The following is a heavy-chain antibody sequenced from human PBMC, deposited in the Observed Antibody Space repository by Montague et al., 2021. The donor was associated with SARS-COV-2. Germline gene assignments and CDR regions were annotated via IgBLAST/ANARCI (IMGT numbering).Heavy chain of an antibody. CDR1: GFTFRSYT. CDR2: ISSSSSYI. Sequence: SLRLSCAASGFTFRSYTMNWVRQAPGKGLEWVSCISSSSSYIYYADSXKGRFTIFRDIAKNSLFLQMNSLRAEDTAVYYCARDGWAHYYDSSGYEGNFDIWGKGTMVTVSS. J-gene: IGHJ3*02. V-gene: IGHV3-21*01. CDR3: ARDGWAHYYDSSGYEGNFDI. D-gene: IGHD3-22*01.